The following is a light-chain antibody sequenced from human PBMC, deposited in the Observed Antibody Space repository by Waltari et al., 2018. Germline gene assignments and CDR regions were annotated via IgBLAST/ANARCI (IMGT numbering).Light chain of an antibody. Sequence: EIVLTQSQGTLSLSPGERATLSCRASQSVGRSLAWYQQKPGQAPRLLIYGAPSRATGVPDRFSGSGSGTDFSLTISRLEPEDFAVYYCQHYVRLPVTFGQGTKVEIK. V-gene: IGKV3-20*01. CDR2: GAP. CDR3: QHYVRLPVT. CDR1: QSVGRS. J-gene: IGKJ1*01.